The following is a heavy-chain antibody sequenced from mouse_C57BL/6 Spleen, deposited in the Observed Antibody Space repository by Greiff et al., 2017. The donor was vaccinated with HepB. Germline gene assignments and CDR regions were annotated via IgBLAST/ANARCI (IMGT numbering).Heavy chain of an antibody. J-gene: IGHJ3*01. Sequence: QVQLQQSGAELVRPGASVTLSCKASGYTFTDYEMHWVKQTPVHGLEWIGAIDPETGGTAYNQKFKGKAILTADKSSSTAYMELRSLTSEDSAVYYCTRDSYGYGGAYWGQGTLVTVSA. D-gene: IGHD2-2*01. V-gene: IGHV1-15*01. CDR3: TRDSYGYGGAY. CDR2: IDPETGGT. CDR1: GYTFTDYE.